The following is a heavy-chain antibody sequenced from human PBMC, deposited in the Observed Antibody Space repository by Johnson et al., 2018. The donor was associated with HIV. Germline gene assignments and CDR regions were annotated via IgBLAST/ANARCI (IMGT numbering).Heavy chain of an antibody. D-gene: IGHD2-8*01. V-gene: IGHV3-23*03. CDR3: AKDGAAPASYGAFDI. CDR2: IYSGGST. CDR1: GFTFSSYA. Sequence: VQLVESGGGLVKPGGSLRLSCAASGFTFSSYAMSWVRQAPGKGLEWVSIIYSGGSTFYADSVKGSFTISRDNSKNTLYLQMNSLRAEDTAVYYCAKDGAAPASYGAFDIWGQGTMVTVSS. J-gene: IGHJ3*02.